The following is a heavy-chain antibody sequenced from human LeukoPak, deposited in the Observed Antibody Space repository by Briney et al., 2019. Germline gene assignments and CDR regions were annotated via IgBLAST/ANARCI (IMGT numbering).Heavy chain of an antibody. CDR2: ISAYNGNT. CDR3: ARTEYYYDSSGYYLLDY. CDR1: GYTFTSYG. V-gene: IGHV1-18*01. D-gene: IGHD3-22*01. J-gene: IGHJ4*02. Sequence: ASVKVSCKASGYTFTSYGISWVRQAPGQGLEWMGWISAYNGNTNYAQKLQGRVTMTTDTSTSTAYMEPRSLRSDDTAVYYCARTEYYYDSSGYYLLDYWGQGTLVTVSS.